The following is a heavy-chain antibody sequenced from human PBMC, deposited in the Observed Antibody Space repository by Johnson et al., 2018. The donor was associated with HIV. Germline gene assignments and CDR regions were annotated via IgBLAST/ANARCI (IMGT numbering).Heavy chain of an antibody. CDR2: IYSGGDT. J-gene: IGHJ3*01. Sequence: EVQLVESGGGVVQPGRSLSLSCAASGFTVRSNYISWVRQAPGKGLEWVSVIYSGGDTYYADSVKGRFTVSRDNSKNTLYLQMNSLRADDTAVYYCARGSYDGDAFDVWGQGTMVTVSS. V-gene: IGHV3-66*02. CDR3: ARGSYDGDAFDV. CDR1: GFTVRSNY. D-gene: IGHD1-26*01.